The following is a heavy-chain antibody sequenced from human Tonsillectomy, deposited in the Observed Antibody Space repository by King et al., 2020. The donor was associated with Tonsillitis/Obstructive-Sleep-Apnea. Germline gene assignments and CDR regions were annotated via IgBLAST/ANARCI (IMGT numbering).Heavy chain of an antibody. V-gene: IGHV2-26*01. J-gene: IGHJ6*03. CDR2: IFSDDEK. CDR3: ARIREVVIIYYYMDV. Sequence: TLKESGPVLVKPTENLTLTCTVSGVSLSNARKGVGGIRQPPGKALEWLAHIFSDDEKSYSTTLKSRVTISKDTSKSQVGLTMTNMDPVDTATYYCARIREVVIIYYYMDVWGKGTTVTVSS. CDR1: GVSLSNARKG. D-gene: IGHD3-3*01.